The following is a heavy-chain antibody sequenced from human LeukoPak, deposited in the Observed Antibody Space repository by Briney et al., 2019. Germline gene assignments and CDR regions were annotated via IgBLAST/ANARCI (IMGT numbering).Heavy chain of an antibody. CDR1: GGSISSSSYY. V-gene: IGHV4-39*07. CDR3: ARDSNNWNVDAFDF. D-gene: IGHD1-20*01. Sequence: RASETLSLTCTVSGGSISSSSYYWGWIRQPPGKGLEWIGSIYYSGSTYYNPSLKSRVTISADKSKNQFSLKLNSVTAAGTAVYYCARDSNNWNVDAFDFWGQGTMVTVSS. J-gene: IGHJ3*01. CDR2: IYYSGST.